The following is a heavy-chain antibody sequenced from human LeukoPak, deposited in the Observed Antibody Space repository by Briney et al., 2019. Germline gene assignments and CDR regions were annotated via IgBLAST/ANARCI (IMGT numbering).Heavy chain of an antibody. V-gene: IGHV1-46*01. CDR1: GDTFTSYY. D-gene: IGHD3-3*01. CDR2: INPSGGST. Sequence: ASVKVSCKASGDTFTSYYMHWVRQAPGQGLEWMGIINPSGGSTSYAQKFQGRVTMTRDTSTSTVYMELSSLRSEDTAVYYCARDTSPYDFWSGYYDYWGQGTLVTVSS. CDR3: ARDTSPYDFWSGYYDY. J-gene: IGHJ4*02.